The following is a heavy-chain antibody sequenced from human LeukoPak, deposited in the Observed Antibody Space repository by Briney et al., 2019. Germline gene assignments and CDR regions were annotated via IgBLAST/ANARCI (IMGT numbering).Heavy chain of an antibody. V-gene: IGHV1-69-2*01. CDR2: VDPEDGET. Sequence: ASVKVSCKVSGYTFTDYYMHWVQQAPGKGLEWMGLVDPEDGETIYAEKFQGRVTITADTSTDTAYMELSSLRSEDTAVYYCATDFMIVADDPIDYWGQGTLVTVSS. J-gene: IGHJ4*02. D-gene: IGHD3-22*01. CDR1: GYTFTDYY. CDR3: ATDFMIVADDPIDY.